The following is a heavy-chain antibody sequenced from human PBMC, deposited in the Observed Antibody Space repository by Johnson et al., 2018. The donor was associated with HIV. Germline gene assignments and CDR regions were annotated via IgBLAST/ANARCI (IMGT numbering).Heavy chain of an antibody. CDR3: AVLTTGGLRVGNFDI. CDR1: GFTFDDYA. D-gene: IGHD1-1*01. Sequence: QVQLVESGGGLVQPGRSLRLSCAASGFTFDDYAMHWVRQAPGKGLEWVACVSYDGSRQYYAESVQGRFNISRDTPKNTLYLQRDSLRIEDTAVYYRAVLTTGGLRVGNFDIRGQGTMVTVSP. V-gene: IGHV3-30*03. CDR2: VSYDGSRQ. J-gene: IGHJ3*02.